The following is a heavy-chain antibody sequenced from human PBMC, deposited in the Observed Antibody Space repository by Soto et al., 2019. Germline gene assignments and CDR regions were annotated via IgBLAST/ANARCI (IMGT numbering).Heavy chain of an antibody. V-gene: IGHV3-23*01. D-gene: IGHD6-19*01. J-gene: IGHJ4*02. CDR2: ISGSGGST. CDR1: GFTFSSYA. Sequence: LRLSCAASGFTFSSYAMSRVRQAPGKGLEWVSAISGSGGSTHYADSVKGRFTISRDNSKNTLYLQMNSLRAEDTAVYYCANTGYSSGWYIYWGQGTLVTVSS. CDR3: ANTGYSSGWYIY.